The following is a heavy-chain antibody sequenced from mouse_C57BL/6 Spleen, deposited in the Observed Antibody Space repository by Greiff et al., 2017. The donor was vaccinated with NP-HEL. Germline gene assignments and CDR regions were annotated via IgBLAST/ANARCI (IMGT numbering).Heavy chain of an antibody. CDR1: GFTFSSYA. CDR3: ARDRTAMDY. V-gene: IGHV5-4*01. Sequence: EVKLMESGGGLVKPGGSLKLSCAASGFTFSSYAMSWVRQTPEKRLEWVATISDGGSYTYYPDNVKGRITISRDNAKNNLYLQMSHLKSEDTAMYYCARDRTAMDYWGQGTSVTVSS. J-gene: IGHJ4*01. CDR2: ISDGGSYT.